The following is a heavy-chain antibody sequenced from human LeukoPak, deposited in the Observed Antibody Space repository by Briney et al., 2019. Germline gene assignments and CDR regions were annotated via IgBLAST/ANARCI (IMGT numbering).Heavy chain of an antibody. J-gene: IGHJ4*02. V-gene: IGHV3-74*01. CDR2: VNSDGRTT. CDR3: GRGMRDYYGLDY. CDR1: GFIFSSFW. D-gene: IGHD3-10*01. Sequence: GGSLRLSCAASGFIFSSFWMHWVRQVPGKGLVWVSHVNSDGRTTDYADSVRGRFPISRDNAKNTLYLQMNRLTVEDTAVYYCGRGMRDYYGLDYWGQGFLVTVSS.